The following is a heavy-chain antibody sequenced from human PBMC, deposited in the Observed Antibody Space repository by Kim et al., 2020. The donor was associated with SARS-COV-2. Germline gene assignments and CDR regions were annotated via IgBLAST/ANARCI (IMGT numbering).Heavy chain of an antibody. D-gene: IGHD2-15*01. V-gene: IGHV3-11*06. J-gene: IGHJ5*02. Sequence: KGRFTSSRDNAKNSLYLQMSSLRAEDTAVYYCARDGLIFGEVAATRLFDPWGQGTLVTVSS. CDR3: ARDGLIFGEVAATRLFDP.